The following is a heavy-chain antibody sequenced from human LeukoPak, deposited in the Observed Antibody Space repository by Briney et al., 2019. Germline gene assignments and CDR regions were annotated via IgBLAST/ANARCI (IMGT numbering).Heavy chain of an antibody. V-gene: IGHV1-18*04. Sequence: DSVTVSCAASGYTFTSYGISWVRQAPGQGLEWMGWISANDGNTYYAPKLQGRVTMTTHTTTSTACMEVKCLTCDATAVYYCARAQSLYYYYGRDVWGKGTTVTVSS. CDR1: GYTFTSYG. CDR3: ARAQSLYYYYGRDV. CDR2: ISANDGNT. J-gene: IGHJ6*01.